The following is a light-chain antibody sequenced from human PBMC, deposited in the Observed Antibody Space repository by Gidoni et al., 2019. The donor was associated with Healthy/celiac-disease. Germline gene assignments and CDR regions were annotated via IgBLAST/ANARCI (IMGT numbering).Light chain of an antibody. CDR3: QSYDSSLSGSV. Sequence: QSVRTQPPSVAGAPGQRVTISCTGSSPNIGAGFDVHWYQQLPGTAPKLLIYGNYNRPSGFPDRFSGSTSGTSASLAITGLQAEDEADYYCQSYDSSLSGSVFGGWTKLTVL. J-gene: IGLJ2*01. V-gene: IGLV1-40*01. CDR1: SPNIGAGFD. CDR2: GNY.